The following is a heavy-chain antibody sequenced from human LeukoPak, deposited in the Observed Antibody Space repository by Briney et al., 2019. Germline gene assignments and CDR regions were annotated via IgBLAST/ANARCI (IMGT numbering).Heavy chain of an antibody. D-gene: IGHD3-3*01. Sequence: SETLSLTCTVSGGSISSYYWSWIRQPPGKGLEWIGYIYYSGSTNYNPSLKSRVTISVDTSKNQFSLKLSSVTAADTAVYYCARGNDFWSGYTNWFDPWGQGTLVTVSS. CDR3: ARGNDFWSGYTNWFDP. V-gene: IGHV4-59*01. J-gene: IGHJ5*02. CDR1: GGSISSYY. CDR2: IYYSGST.